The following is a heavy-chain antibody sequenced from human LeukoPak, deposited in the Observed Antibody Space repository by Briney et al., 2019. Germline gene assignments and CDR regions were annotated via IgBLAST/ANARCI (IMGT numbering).Heavy chain of an antibody. D-gene: IGHD3-22*01. CDR3: ARGSQYYDSSGYYYDFDY. Sequence: SETLSLTCTVSGGSISSYYWSWIRQPPRKGLEWIGYIYYSGSTNYNPSLKSRVTISVDTSTNQFSMKPSSVTAADTAVYYCARGSQYYDSSGYYYDFDYWGQGTLVTVSS. J-gene: IGHJ4*02. CDR2: IYYSGST. CDR1: GGSISSYY. V-gene: IGHV4-59*01.